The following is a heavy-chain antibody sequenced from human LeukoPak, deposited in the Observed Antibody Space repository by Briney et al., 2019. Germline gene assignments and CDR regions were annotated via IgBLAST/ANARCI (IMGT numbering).Heavy chain of an antibody. J-gene: IGHJ3*02. CDR1: GGSMSSSH. V-gene: IGHV4-59*08. CDR3: ARQPSGTYSFDI. CDR2: IHYTGSA. Sequence: PSETLSLTCTVSGGSMSSSHWSWVRQSPGKGLEWIAYIHYTGSANYNPSLKSRVTISVDTSKNQFSLQLISVTAADTAAYFCARQPSGTYSFDIWGQGTMVTVSS. D-gene: IGHD1-26*01.